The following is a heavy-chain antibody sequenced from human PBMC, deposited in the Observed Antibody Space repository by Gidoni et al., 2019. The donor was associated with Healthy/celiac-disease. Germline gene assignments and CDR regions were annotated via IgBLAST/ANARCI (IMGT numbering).Heavy chain of an antibody. J-gene: IGHJ3*02. CDR2: ISYDGSNK. Sequence: QVQLVESGGGVVQPGRSLRPSCAAPGFTFSSYGMHWVRQAPGKGLEWVAVISYDGSNKYYADSVKGRFTISRDNSKNTLYLQMNSLRAEDTAVYYCASAVAGFYYAFDIWGQGTMVTVSS. CDR3: ASAVAGFYYAFDI. V-gene: IGHV3-30*03. D-gene: IGHD6-19*01. CDR1: GFTFSSYG.